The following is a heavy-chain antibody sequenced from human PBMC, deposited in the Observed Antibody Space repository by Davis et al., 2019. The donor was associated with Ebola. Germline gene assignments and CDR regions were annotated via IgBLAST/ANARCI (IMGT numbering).Heavy chain of an antibody. D-gene: IGHD2-15*01. CDR3: ARDLREDIVVVVAATGGWFDP. V-gene: IGHV3-48*02. CDR1: GFTFSSYS. J-gene: IGHJ5*02. Sequence: GGSLRLSCAASGFTFSSYSMNWVRQAPGKGLEWVSYISSSSSTIYYADSVKGRFTISRDNAKNSLYLQMNSLRDEDTAVYYCARDLREDIVVVVAATGGWFDPWGQGTLVTVSS. CDR2: ISSSSSTI.